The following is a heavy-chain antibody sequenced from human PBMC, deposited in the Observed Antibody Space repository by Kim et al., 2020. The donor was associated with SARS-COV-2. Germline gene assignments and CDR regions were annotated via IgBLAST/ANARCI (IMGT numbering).Heavy chain of an antibody. Sequence: GGSLRLSCAASGFLFGDYYMSWIRQAPGKGLEWVSYISGSGKFIDYADSVKGRFTVSRDNAKKSVFLQMNYLRVEDTGIYYCARDRGASDFWGQGILVTVSS. CDR3: ARDRGASDF. CDR2: ISGSGKFI. D-gene: IGHD3-10*01. V-gene: IGHV3-11*04. CDR1: GFLFGDYY. J-gene: IGHJ4*02.